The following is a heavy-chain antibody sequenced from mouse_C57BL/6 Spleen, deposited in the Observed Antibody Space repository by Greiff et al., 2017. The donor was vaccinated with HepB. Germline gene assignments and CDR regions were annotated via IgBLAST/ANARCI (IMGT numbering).Heavy chain of an antibody. CDR3: AIDSSAWFAY. V-gene: IGHV1-54*01. CDR1: GYAFTNYL. D-gene: IGHD3-2*02. Sequence: LVESGAELVRPGTSVKVSCKASGYAFTNYLIEWVKQRPGQGLEWIGVINPGSGGTNYNEKFKGKATLTADKSSSTAYMQLSSLTSEDSAVYFCAIDSSAWFAYWGQGTLVTVSA. CDR2: INPGSGGT. J-gene: IGHJ3*01.